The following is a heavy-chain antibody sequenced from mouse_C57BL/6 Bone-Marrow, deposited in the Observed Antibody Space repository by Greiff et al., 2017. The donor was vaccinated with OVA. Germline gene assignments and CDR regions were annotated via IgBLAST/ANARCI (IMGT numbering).Heavy chain of an antibody. J-gene: IGHJ4*01. V-gene: IGHV5-9-1*02. CDR3: TRDGYYAMDY. CDR2: ISSGGDYI. D-gene: IGHD2-3*01. CDR1: GFTFSSYA. Sequence: EVKLQESGEGLVKPGGSLKLSCAASGFTFSSYAMSWVRQTPEKRLEWVAYISSGGDYIYYADTVKGRFTISRDNARNTLYMQMSSLKSEDTAMCYCTRDGYYAMDYWGQGTSVTVSS.